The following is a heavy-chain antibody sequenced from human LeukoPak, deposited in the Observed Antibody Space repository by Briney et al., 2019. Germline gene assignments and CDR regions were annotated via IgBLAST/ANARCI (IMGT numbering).Heavy chain of an antibody. J-gene: IGHJ1*01. V-gene: IGHV1-2*02. CDR1: GYTFTSYY. CDR2: INPNTSGT. D-gene: IGHD6-13*01. CDR3: ARGTSSRWPRPYAEYFQH. Sequence: ASVKVSCKASGYTFTSYYMHWVRQAPGQGLEWMGWINPNTSGTNYAQKFQGRVTMTRDTSTSTVYMELSSLRSEDTAVYYCARGTSSRWPRPYAEYFQHWGQGTLVTVSS.